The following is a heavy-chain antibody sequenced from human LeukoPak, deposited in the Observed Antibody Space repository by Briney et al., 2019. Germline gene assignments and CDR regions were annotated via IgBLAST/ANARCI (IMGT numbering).Heavy chain of an antibody. J-gene: IGHJ4*02. CDR1: SDSISSNNW. Sequence: PSGTLSLTCAVSSDSISSNNWWNWVRRPPGKWLEWIGEIYHSGITEYNPSLRSRVTISVDKSKNQFSLKLNSVTAADTAVYYCAREYESSGWYSKGSFDYWGQGILVTVSS. CDR2: IYHSGIT. D-gene: IGHD6-19*01. CDR3: AREYESSGWYSKGSFDY. V-gene: IGHV4-4*02.